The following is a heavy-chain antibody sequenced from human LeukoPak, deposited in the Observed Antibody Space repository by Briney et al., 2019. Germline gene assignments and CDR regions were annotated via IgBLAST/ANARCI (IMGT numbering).Heavy chain of an antibody. V-gene: IGHV3-9*01. CDR2: ISWNSGSI. D-gene: IGHD6-13*01. J-gene: IGHJ4*02. CDR3: ASELPSSSWYDY. CDR1: GFTFDDYA. Sequence: GGSLRLSCAASGFTFDDYAMHWVRQAPGKGLEWVSGISWNSGSIGYADSVKGRFTISRDNAKNSLYLQMNSLRAEDTAVYHCASELPSSSWYDYWGQGTLVTVSS.